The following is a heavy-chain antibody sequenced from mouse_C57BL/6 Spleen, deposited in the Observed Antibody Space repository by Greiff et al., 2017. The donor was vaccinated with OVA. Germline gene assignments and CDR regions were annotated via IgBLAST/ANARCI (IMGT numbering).Heavy chain of an antibody. Sequence: VQVVESGPELVRPGVSVKISCKGSGYTFTDYAMHWVKQSHAKSLEWIGVISTYYGDASYNQKVKDKATMTGYKSSSTAYMDLARLTSEDSAVYYCARGGDYDEPSYWYFDVWGTGTTVTVSS. CDR2: ISTYYGDA. CDR1: GYTFTDYA. D-gene: IGHD2-4*01. J-gene: IGHJ1*03. CDR3: ARGGDYDEPSYWYFDV. V-gene: IGHV1-67*01.